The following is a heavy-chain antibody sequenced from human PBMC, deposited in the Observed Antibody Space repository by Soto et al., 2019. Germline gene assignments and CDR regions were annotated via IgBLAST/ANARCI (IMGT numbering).Heavy chain of an antibody. CDR2: IYYSGST. D-gene: IGHD6-6*01. Sequence: PSETLSLTCTVSGGSLSSYYWSWIRQPPGKGLEWIGYIYYSGSTNYNPSLKSRVTISVDTSKNQFALKLISVTAADTAVYYCARDTAYSSSSLVFFGYWGQGTLVTVSS. J-gene: IGHJ4*02. V-gene: IGHV4-59*01. CDR1: GGSLSSYY. CDR3: ARDTAYSSSSLVFFGY.